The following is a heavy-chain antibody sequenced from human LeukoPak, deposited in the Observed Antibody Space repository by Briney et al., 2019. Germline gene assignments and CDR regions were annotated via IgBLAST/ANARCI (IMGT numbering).Heavy chain of an antibody. D-gene: IGHD6-19*01. CDR3: ARGTGYSSGFYYYYYGMDV. Sequence: KPGGSLRLSCAASGFTFSDYYMSWIRQAPGKGLEWVSYISSSSSYTNYADSVKGRFTIFRGNAKNSLYLQMNSLRAEDTAVYYCARGTGYSSGFYYYYYGMDVWGQGTTVTVSS. J-gene: IGHJ6*02. CDR1: GFTFSDYY. V-gene: IGHV3-11*05. CDR2: ISSSSSYT.